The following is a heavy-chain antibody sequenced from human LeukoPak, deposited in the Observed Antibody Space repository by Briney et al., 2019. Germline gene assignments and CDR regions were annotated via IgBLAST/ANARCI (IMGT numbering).Heavy chain of an antibody. CDR1: GFTFSIYA. D-gene: IGHD3-22*01. V-gene: IGHV3-23*01. CDR3: AKPGAYDSSGYYPPYYDY. CDR2: ISGGGGST. Sequence: GGSLRLSCAASGFTFSIYAMTWVRQAPGKGLEWVSAISGGGGSTYCADSVKGRFTISRDNSKNTLYLQMNSLRAEDTAVYYCAKPGAYDSSGYYPPYYDYWGQGTLVTVSS. J-gene: IGHJ4*02.